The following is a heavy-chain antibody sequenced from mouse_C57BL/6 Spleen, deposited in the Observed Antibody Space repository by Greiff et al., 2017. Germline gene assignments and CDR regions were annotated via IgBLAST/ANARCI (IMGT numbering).Heavy chain of an antibody. Sequence: QVQLQQSGAELVKPGASVKISCKASGYAFSSYWMNWVKQRPGKGLEWIGQIYPGDGDTNDNGKFKGKATLTADKPSSTAYMQLSSLTSEDSAVYFCASGSSAWFAYWGQGTLVTVSA. V-gene: IGHV1-80*01. CDR3: ASGSSAWFAY. CDR1: GYAFSSYW. D-gene: IGHD1-1*01. J-gene: IGHJ3*01. CDR2: IYPGDGDT.